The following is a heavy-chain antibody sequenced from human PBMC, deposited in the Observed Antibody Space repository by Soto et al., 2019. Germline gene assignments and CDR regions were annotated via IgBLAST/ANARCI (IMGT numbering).Heavy chain of an antibody. J-gene: IGHJ6*02. D-gene: IGHD1-7*01. Sequence: SVKVSCKASGGTFSSYAISWVRQAPGQGLEWMGGIIPIFGTANYAQKFQGRVTITADESTSTAYMELSSLRSEDTAVYYCARGHNWNYDGKYYYYGMDVWGQGTTVTVSS. CDR3: ARGHNWNYDGKYYYYGMDV. CDR2: IIPIFGTA. V-gene: IGHV1-69*13. CDR1: GGTFSSYA.